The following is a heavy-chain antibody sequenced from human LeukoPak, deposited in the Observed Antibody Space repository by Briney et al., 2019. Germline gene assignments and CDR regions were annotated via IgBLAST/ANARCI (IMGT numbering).Heavy chain of an antibody. CDR1: GGSISSGGYY. CDR2: IYHSGST. J-gene: IGHJ4*02. CDR3: ARGVRGVPYFDY. V-gene: IGHV4-30-2*01. D-gene: IGHD3-10*01. Sequence: IPSETLSLTCTVSGGSISSGGYYWSWIRQHPGKGLEWIGYIYHSGSTYYNPSLKSRVTISVDRSKNQFSLKLSSVTAADTAVYYCARGVRGVPYFDYWGQGTLVTVSS.